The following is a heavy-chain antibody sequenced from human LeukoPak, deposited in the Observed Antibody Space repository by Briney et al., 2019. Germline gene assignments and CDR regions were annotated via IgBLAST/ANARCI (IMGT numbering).Heavy chain of an antibody. Sequence: SQTLSLTCAISGDSVSSNSAAWYWIRQSPSRGLEWLGRTYYRSRWYNDYAVSVKSRITVNPDTSKNQFSLHLNSVTPDDTAVYYCARSADGTLDYWGQGTLVTVSS. V-gene: IGHV6-1*01. D-gene: IGHD6-13*01. CDR2: TYYRSRWYN. CDR1: GDSVSSNSAA. J-gene: IGHJ4*02. CDR3: ARSADGTLDY.